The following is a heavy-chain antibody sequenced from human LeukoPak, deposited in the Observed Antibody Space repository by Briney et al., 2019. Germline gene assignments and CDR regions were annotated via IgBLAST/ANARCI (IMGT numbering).Heavy chain of an antibody. Sequence: ASVTVSCKASGYTFTSYYMHWVRQAPGQGLEWMGIINPSGGSTSYAQKFQGRVTMTRDTSTSTVYMELSSLRSEDTAVYYCARGTYGSSAYYGTLNYWGQGTLVTVSS. CDR1: GYTFTSYY. CDR2: INPSGGST. J-gene: IGHJ4*02. V-gene: IGHV1-46*01. D-gene: IGHD3-22*01. CDR3: ARGTYGSSAYYGTLNY.